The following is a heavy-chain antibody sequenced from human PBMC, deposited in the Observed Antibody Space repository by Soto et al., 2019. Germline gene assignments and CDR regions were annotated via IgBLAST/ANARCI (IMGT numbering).Heavy chain of an antibody. J-gene: IGHJ6*02. Sequence: QMQLQESGPGLVKPSETLSLSCTVSGGSISSKSFYWGWIRQPPGKGLEWIGSINYSGNTYYNASLKSRVTISVDTSKNKLFLRLNSVTAAFTGVYYCARRDRMAPAGKFYYYGVDVWGQGTTVIVSS. CDR1: GGSISSKSFY. D-gene: IGHD6-13*01. CDR3: ARRDRMAPAGKFYYYGVDV. CDR2: INYSGNT. V-gene: IGHV4-39*01.